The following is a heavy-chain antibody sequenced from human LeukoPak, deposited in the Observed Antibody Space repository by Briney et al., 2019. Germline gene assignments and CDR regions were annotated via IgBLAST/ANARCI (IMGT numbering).Heavy chain of an antibody. CDR1: GFTFSRYG. CDR2: ISYDGTNK. V-gene: IGHV3-30*03. Sequence: GGSLRLSCAASGFTFSRYGMHWVRQAPGKGLEWVTVISYDGTNKYYADSVKGRFTISRDSAKNSLYLQMNSLRAEDTAVYYCARDQLSGSYSPPFDYWGQGTLVTVSS. CDR3: ARDQLSGSYSPPFDY. D-gene: IGHD1-26*01. J-gene: IGHJ4*02.